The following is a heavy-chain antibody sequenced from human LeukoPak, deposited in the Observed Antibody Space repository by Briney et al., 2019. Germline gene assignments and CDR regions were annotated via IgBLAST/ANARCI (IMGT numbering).Heavy chain of an antibody. V-gene: IGHV4-59*08. CDR1: GGSISSYY. CDR2: IYYSGST. CDR3: ARHVKGVAFDY. Sequence: PSETLSLTCTVSGGSISSYYWSWIRQPPGKGLEWIGYIYYSGSTNYNPSLKSRVTISVDTSKNQFSLKLSSVTAADTAVYYCARHVKGVAFDYWGQGTLVTVSS. J-gene: IGHJ4*02. D-gene: IGHD2-15*01.